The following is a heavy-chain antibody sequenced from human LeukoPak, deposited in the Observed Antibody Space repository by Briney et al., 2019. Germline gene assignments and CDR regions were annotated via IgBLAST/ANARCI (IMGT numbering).Heavy chain of an antibody. D-gene: IGHD3-9*01. CDR2: IYHRGST. V-gene: IGHV4-30-2*01. CDR3: ARRGAYYHILTGYRRNDAFDI. Sequence: PLQSLSLTCMVSVGSTISGGYYGSWIRQPPGKGLGWIGYIYHRGSTNYNPSLKGRVPIPVDTSKNQFYLKLNSVTAADTAVYYCARRGAYYHILTGYRRNDAFDIWGQGTIVTVSS. CDR1: VGSTISGGYY. J-gene: IGHJ3*02.